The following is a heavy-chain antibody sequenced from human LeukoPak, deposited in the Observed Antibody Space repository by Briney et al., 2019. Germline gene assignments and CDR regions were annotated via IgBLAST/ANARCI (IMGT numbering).Heavy chain of an antibody. CDR1: GFTFSSYA. V-gene: IGHV3-23*01. Sequence: GGSLRLSCAASGFTFSSYAMSWVRQAPGKGLEWVSAISGSGGSTYYADSVKGRFTISRDNSKNTLYLQMNSLGAEDTAVYYCARTTGIAAAGTLNYWGQGTLVTVSS. CDR3: ARTTGIAAAGTLNY. D-gene: IGHD6-13*01. J-gene: IGHJ4*02. CDR2: ISGSGGST.